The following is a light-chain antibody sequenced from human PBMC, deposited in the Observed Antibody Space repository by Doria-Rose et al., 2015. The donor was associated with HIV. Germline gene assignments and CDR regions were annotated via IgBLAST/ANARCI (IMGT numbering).Light chain of an antibody. J-gene: IGKJ1*01. CDR1: QSFSRTY. V-gene: IGKV3-20*01. CDR2: DGS. Sequence: TQSPGTLSLSPGARATLSCRASQSFSRTYLDWYQQKPGQAPSLLIYDGSTRATGIPDRFSASGSGTGFTLTINRLEPEDFALYYCHQYGTSWTFGQGTKVEI. CDR3: HQYGTSWT.